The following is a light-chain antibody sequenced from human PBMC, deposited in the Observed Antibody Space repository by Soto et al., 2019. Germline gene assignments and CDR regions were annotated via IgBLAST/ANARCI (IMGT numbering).Light chain of an antibody. CDR3: QQYSTSPPLFT. Sequence: DIVLTQSPGTLSLSPGERATLSCRASQSVSTSYLAWYQQKPGQAPRLLIYGTSSRATGIPDRFSGRGSGTDFTLTIIRLEPEDFAVYYCQQYSTSPPLFTFGPGTKVDIK. CDR2: GTS. CDR1: QSVSTSY. V-gene: IGKV3-20*01. J-gene: IGKJ3*01.